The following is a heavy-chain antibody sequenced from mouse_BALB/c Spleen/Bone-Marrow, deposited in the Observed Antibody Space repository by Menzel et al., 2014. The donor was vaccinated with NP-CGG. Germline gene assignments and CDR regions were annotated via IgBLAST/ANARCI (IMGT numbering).Heavy chain of an antibody. CDR1: AVDFSGYW. J-gene: IGHJ2*01. CDR3: ARLGYYGSSDY. Sequence: PAPAVDFSGYWMSWVRQAPGKGLEWIGEINPDSSTINYTPSLKDKFIISRDNAKNTLYLQMSKVRSEDTALYYCARLGYYGSSDYWGQSSTLAVSS. V-gene: IGHV4-1*02. CDR2: INPDSSTI. D-gene: IGHD1-1*01.